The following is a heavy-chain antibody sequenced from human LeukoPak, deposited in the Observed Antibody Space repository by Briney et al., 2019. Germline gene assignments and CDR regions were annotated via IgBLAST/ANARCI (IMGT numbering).Heavy chain of an antibody. CDR2: IYYSGST. Sequence: SETLSLTCTVSGGSIDTYYWNWIRQPPGKGLEWIGYIYYSGSTNYNPSLKSRVTISVDTSKNQFSLKLSSVTAADTAVYYCARVTPDYGDYKAFDIWGQGTMVTVSS. CDR1: GGSIDTYY. J-gene: IGHJ3*02. D-gene: IGHD4-17*01. V-gene: IGHV4-59*01. CDR3: ARVTPDYGDYKAFDI.